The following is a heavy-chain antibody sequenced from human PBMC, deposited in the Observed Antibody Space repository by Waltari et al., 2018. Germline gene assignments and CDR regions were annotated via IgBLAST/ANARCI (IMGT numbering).Heavy chain of an antibody. V-gene: IGHV3-21*01. CDR1: GFTFSSYS. CDR2: ISSSSSYI. CDR3: ARDSNSQRSLDY. Sequence: EVQLVESGGGLVKPGGSLRLSCAASGFTFSSYSMNWVRQAPGKGLEWVSSISSSSSYIYYADSVKGRFTISRDNAKNSLYLQMNSLRAEDTAVYYCARDSNSQRSLDYWGQGTLVTVSS. J-gene: IGHJ4*02. D-gene: IGHD2-2*01.